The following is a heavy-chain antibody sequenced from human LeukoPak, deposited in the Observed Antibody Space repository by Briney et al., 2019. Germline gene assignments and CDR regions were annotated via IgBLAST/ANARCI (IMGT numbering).Heavy chain of an antibody. Sequence: PSETLSLTCTVSGGSISSSSYYSGWIRQPPGKGLEWIGSIYYSGSTYYNPSLKSRVTISVDTSKNQFSLKLSSVTAADTAVYYCARSYGSGSSAGYWGQGTLVTVSS. J-gene: IGHJ4*02. D-gene: IGHD3-10*01. V-gene: IGHV4-39*01. CDR1: GGSISSSSYY. CDR2: IYYSGST. CDR3: ARSYGSGSSAGY.